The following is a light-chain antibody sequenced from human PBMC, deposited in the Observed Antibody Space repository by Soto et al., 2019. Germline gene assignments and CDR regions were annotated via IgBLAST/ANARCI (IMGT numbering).Light chain of an antibody. V-gene: IGKV3-20*01. CDR3: QQYGSSPT. CDR1: QSVSSIY. J-gene: IGKJ1*01. Sequence: EIVLTQSPGTLSLSPGERPTLSCRASQSVSSIYLAWYQQKPGQAPRLLIYGGFNRATGIPDRFSATGSGTDFTLTISRLEPEDFAVYYCQQYGSSPTFGQGTRVEIK. CDR2: GGF.